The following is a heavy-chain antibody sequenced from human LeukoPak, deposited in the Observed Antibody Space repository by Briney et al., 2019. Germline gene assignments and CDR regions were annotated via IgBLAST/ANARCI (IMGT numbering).Heavy chain of an antibody. J-gene: IGHJ5*02. CDR2: INPNSGGT. Sequence: ASVKVSCKASGYTFTVYYIHWVRQAPGQGLEWMAWINPNSGGTNYAQKFQGRVTMTRDTSISTAYMELSSLRSDDTAVYYCARGEVMITFGGVIEPDVDWFDPWGQGTLVTVSS. V-gene: IGHV1-2*02. CDR3: ARGEVMITFGGVIEPDVDWFDP. D-gene: IGHD3-16*02. CDR1: GYTFTVYY.